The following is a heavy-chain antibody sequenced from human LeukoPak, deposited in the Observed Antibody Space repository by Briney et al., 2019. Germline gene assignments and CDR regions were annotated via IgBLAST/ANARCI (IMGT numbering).Heavy chain of an antibody. J-gene: IGHJ4*02. CDR2: ISAYNGNA. Sequence: ASVKVSCKASGYTFTSYGISWVRQAPGQGLEGMGWISAYNGNANYAQKLQGRVTMTTDTSTSTAYMELRSLRSDDTAVSYCARVGGRWLVLSYFDYWGQGTLVTVSS. D-gene: IGHD6-19*01. CDR1: GYTFTSYG. CDR3: ARVGGRWLVLSYFDY. V-gene: IGHV1-18*01.